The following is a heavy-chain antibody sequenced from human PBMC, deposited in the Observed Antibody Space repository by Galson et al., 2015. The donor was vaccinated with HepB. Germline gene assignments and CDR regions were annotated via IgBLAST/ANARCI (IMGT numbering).Heavy chain of an antibody. CDR1: GFTFSSYS. V-gene: IGHV3-21*01. Sequence: SLRLSCAASGFTFSSYSMNWVRQAPGKGLEWVSSISSSSGYIYYADSVKGRFTISRDNAKNSLYLQMNSLRAEDTAVYYCARSLDWYFDLWGRGTLVTVSS. CDR3: ARSLDWYFDL. J-gene: IGHJ2*01. CDR2: ISSSSGYI.